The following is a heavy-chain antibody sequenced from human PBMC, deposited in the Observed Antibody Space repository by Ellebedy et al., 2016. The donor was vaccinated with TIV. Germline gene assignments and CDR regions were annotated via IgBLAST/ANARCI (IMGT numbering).Heavy chain of an antibody. CDR2: IYSGGNT. Sequence: GGSLRLSCAASGFTFSSYWMHWVRQAPGKGLEWVSVIYSGGNTYYADSVKGRFTISRDNSKNTLYLQMNSLRAEDTAVYYCARDRSMDVWGQGTTVTVSS. CDR1: GFTFSSYW. CDR3: ARDRSMDV. J-gene: IGHJ6*02. V-gene: IGHV3-53*01.